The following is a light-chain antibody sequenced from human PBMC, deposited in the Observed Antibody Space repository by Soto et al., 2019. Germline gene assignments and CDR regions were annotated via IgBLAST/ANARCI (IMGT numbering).Light chain of an antibody. J-gene: IGKJ1*01. V-gene: IGKV3-20*01. CDR3: QQYGSLPWT. CDR2: GAS. CDR1: QSVSSNY. Sequence: EIALTQSPGTLSLSPGERSTLSCRASQSVSSNYLAWYQQKPGQAPRRLSDGASIRATGIPDRFSGSGAGTDFTLTISRLESEDFAVYYCQQYGSLPWTFGQGIEVEIK.